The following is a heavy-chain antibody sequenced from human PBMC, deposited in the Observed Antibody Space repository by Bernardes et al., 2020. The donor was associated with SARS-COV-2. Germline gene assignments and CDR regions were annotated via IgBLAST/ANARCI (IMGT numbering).Heavy chain of an antibody. CDR2: MNPNSGNT. V-gene: IGHV1-8*01. J-gene: IGHJ4*02. D-gene: IGHD2-15*01. Sequence: ASVKVSCKASGYTFTSYDINWVRQATGLGLEWMGWMNPNSGNTGFAQKFQGRVTMTRNTSISTAYMELSSLRSEDTAVYYCARGLADIVVVVAVKIPSGYYFDYWGQGTLVTVSS. CDR3: ARGLADIVVVVAVKIPSGYYFDY. CDR1: GYTFTSYD.